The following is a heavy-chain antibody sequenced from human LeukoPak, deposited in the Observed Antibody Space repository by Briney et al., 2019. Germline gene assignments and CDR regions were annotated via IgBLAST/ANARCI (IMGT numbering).Heavy chain of an antibody. D-gene: IGHD6-19*01. Sequence: SETLSLTCAVYGGSFSGYYWSWIRQPPGKGLEWIGEINHSGSTNYNPSLKSRVTISVDTSKNQYSLELSSVTAADTAVYYCARGRRIAVAGNRFHDWGQGTLVTVSS. CDR1: GGSFSGYY. J-gene: IGHJ4*02. CDR2: INHSGST. CDR3: ARGRRIAVAGNRFHD. V-gene: IGHV4-34*01.